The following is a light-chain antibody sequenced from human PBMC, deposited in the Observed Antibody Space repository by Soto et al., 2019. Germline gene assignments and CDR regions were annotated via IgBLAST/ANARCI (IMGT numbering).Light chain of an antibody. CDR1: QTISSW. V-gene: IGKV1-5*01. CDR2: GAS. CDR3: QQYGNSPVT. J-gene: IGKJ4*01. Sequence: DIQMTQSPSTLSGSVGDRVTITCRASQTISSWLAWYQQKPGKAPKLLIYGASSRASGIPDRFSGSGSGTDFTLTISRLEPEDFAVYYCQQYGNSPVTFGGGTKVEIK.